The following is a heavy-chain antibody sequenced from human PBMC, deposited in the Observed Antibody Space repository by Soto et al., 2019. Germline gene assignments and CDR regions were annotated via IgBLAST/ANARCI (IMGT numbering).Heavy chain of an antibody. CDR2: IYSTGST. V-gene: IGHV4-4*07. J-gene: IGHJ6*02. CDR3: AREKDYYHSAMDV. Sequence: QVELQESGPGLVKPSETLSLKCSVSSGSISNHYWSWIRQPVGRGLEWIGRIYSTGSTDYNPSLPSRVSMSVDTSKNHFFLKLRSVSAADTAVYYCAREKDYYHSAMDVWGQGAAVAVSS. CDR1: SGSISNHY.